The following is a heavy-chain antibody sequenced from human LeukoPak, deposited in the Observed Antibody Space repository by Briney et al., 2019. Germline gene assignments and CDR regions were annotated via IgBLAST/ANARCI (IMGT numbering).Heavy chain of an antibody. CDR3: AAQVTDYGDPYYFDY. V-gene: IGHV3-30-3*01. Sequence: GGSLRLSCAASGFTFSSYAMHWVRQAPGKGLEWVAVISYDGSNKYYADSVKGRFTISRDNSKNTLHLQMNSLRAEDTAVYYCAAQVTDYGDPYYFDYWGQGTLVTVSS. CDR2: ISYDGSNK. CDR1: GFTFSSYA. D-gene: IGHD4-17*01. J-gene: IGHJ4*02.